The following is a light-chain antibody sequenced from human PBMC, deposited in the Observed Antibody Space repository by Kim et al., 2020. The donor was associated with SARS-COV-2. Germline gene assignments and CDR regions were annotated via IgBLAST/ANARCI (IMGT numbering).Light chain of an antibody. J-gene: IGKJ2*01. CDR3: QQYNDWPQTYT. CDR1: QSISSN. CDR2: NAA. Sequence: SPGDTATLSCRASQSISSNLAWYQQKPGQAPRLLIQNAATRATGIPARFRGSGFATEFTLTISSLQSEDFAVYYCQQYNDWPQTYTFGQGTKLEI. V-gene: IGKV3-15*01.